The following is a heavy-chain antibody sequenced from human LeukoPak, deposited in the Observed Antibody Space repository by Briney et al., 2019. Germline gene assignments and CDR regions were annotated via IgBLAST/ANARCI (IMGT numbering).Heavy chain of an antibody. CDR1: GYTFTSYY. Sequence: ASVKVSCKASGYTFTSYYMHWVRQAPGQGLEWMGIINPSGGSTSYAQKFQGRVTMTRDTSTSTVYMELSSLRSEDTAVYYCARESKRTVTTLLYAHNWFDPWGQGTLVTVSS. V-gene: IGHV1-46*01. CDR2: INPSGGST. D-gene: IGHD4-17*01. J-gene: IGHJ5*02. CDR3: ARESKRTVTTLLYAHNWFDP.